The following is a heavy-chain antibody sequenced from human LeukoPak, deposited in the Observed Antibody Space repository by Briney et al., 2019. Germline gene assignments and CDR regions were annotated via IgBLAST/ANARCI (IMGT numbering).Heavy chain of an antibody. CDR1: GFTFSSYA. CDR2: ISGSGGST. CDR3: AKFRGSYWTSIDY. V-gene: IGHV3-23*01. J-gene: IGHJ4*02. D-gene: IGHD1-26*01. Sequence: QPGGSLRLSCAASGFTFSSYAMSWVRQAPGKGLEWVSAISGSGGSTYYADSVKGRFTISRDNSKNTVYLQMNSLRAEDTAVYYCAKFRGSYWTSIDYWGQGTLVTVSS.